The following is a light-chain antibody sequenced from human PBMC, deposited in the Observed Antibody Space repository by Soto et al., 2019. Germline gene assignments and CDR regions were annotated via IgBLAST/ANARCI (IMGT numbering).Light chain of an antibody. Sequence: EIVLTQSPGTLSLSQGERATLSCRASQSVSSSFLAWYQQKPGQAPRLLIYGASTRATGIPDRFSGSGSGTDFTLTISRLEPEDFAVYYCQQYGSSPQTFGGGTKVDI. CDR3: QQYGSSPQT. CDR2: GAS. CDR1: QSVSSSF. J-gene: IGKJ4*01. V-gene: IGKV3-20*01.